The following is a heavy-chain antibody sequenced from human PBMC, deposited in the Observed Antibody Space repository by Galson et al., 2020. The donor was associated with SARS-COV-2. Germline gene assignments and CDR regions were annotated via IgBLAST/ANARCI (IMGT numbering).Heavy chain of an antibody. V-gene: IGHV1-18*04. CDR3: ARDPDVVVLPGAVGYFDP. J-gene: IGHJ5*02. D-gene: IGHD2-2*01. Sequence: ASVKVSCKASGYTFSGHYMHWVRQAPGQGLEWMGWISPYNGKTNYAQTFQGRVTMTTDTSTSTAYMELRSLRYDDTALYYCARDPDVVVLPGAVGYFDPWGQGTLVTVAS. CDR2: ISPYNGKT. CDR1: GYTFSGHY.